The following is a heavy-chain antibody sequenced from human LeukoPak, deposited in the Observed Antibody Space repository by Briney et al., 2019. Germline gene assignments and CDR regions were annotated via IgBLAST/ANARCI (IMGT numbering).Heavy chain of an antibody. CDR2: ISYDGSNK. J-gene: IGHJ4*02. CDR1: GFTFSSYA. CDR3: ARDWDGSGDFDY. Sequence: GGSLRLSCAASGFTFSSYAMHWVRQAPGKGLEWVAVISYDGSNKYYADSVKGRFTISRDNSKNTLYLQMNSLRAEDTAVYYCARDWDGSGDFDYWGQGTLVTVSS. D-gene: IGHD3-10*01. V-gene: IGHV3-30*04.